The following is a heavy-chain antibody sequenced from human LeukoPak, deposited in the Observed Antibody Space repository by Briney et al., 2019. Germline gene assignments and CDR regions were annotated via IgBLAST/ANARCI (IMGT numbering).Heavy chain of an antibody. Sequence: ASQTLSLTCAISGDSVSSNSAAWNWIRQSPSRGLEWLGRTYYRSKWFIEYAVSVKSRITINPDTSKNQVSLHLNSVTPEDTAVYYCASHAFDIWGQGTMATVSS. CDR1: GDSVSSNSAA. CDR2: TYYRSKWFI. J-gene: IGHJ3*02. CDR3: ASHAFDI. V-gene: IGHV6-1*01.